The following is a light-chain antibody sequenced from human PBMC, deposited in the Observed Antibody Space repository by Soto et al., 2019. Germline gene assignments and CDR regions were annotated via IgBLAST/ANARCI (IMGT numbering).Light chain of an antibody. J-gene: IGLJ1*01. CDR3: AAWDDSLNIFV. CDR2: DAN. Sequence: QSVLTQPPSVSGTPGQRVTISCAGSSSNIGSNTVTWYQQLPGTAPKLLIYDANQRPSGVPDRFSGSKSGTSASLAISGLQSEDEDDYYCAAWDDSLNIFVFATGTKLTVL. V-gene: IGLV1-44*01. CDR1: SSNIGSNT.